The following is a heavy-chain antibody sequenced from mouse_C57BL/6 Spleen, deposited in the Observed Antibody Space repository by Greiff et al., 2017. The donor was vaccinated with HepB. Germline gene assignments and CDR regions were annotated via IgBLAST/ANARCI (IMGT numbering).Heavy chain of an antibody. D-gene: IGHD2-1*01. CDR2: INYDGSST. CDR3: AREGGRDYGNYYPFDY. Sequence: EVQRVESEGGLVQPGSSMKLSCTASGFTFSDYYMAWVRQVPEKGLEWVANINYDGSSTYYLDSLKSRFIILRDNAKNILYLQMSSLKSEDTATYYCAREGGRDYGNYYPFDYWGQGTTLTVSS. J-gene: IGHJ2*01. CDR1: GFTFSDYY. V-gene: IGHV5-16*01.